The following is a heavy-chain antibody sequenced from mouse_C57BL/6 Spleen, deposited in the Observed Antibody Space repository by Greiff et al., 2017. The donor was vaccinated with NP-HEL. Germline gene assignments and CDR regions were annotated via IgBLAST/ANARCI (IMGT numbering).Heavy chain of an antibody. CDR2: ISSGGDYI. V-gene: IGHV5-9-1*02. CDR1: GFTFSSYA. J-gene: IGHJ4*01. Sequence: EVMLVESGEGLVKPGGSLKLSCAASGFTFSSYAMSWVRQTPEKRLEWVAYISSGGDYIYYADTVKGRFTISRDNARNTLYLQMSSLKSEDTAMYYCTRGFFYYAMDYWGQGTSVTVSS. CDR3: TRGFFYYAMDY.